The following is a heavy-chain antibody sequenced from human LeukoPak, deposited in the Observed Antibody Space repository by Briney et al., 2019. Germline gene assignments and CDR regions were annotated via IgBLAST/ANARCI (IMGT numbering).Heavy chain of an antibody. D-gene: IGHD1-1*01. Sequence: KTSETLSLTCTVSGGSINFYYWSWIRQPAGKGLEWIGRIYSTGSTNYSPSLKSRVTISVDTSKNQFSLKLSSVTAADTAVYYCARVGDWNDLVYWGQGTLVTVSS. CDR2: IYSTGST. V-gene: IGHV4-4*07. CDR3: ARVGDWNDLVY. CDR1: GGSINFYY. J-gene: IGHJ4*02.